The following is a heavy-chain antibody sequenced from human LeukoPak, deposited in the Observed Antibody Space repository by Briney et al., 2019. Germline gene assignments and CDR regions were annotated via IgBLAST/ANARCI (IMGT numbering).Heavy chain of an antibody. CDR2: INHSGNT. CDR3: ARNYDSSGYYWSKQYYFDY. D-gene: IGHD3-22*01. V-gene: IGHV4-34*01. Sequence: SETLSLTCAVYGGSFSGYYWSWIRQPPGKGLEWIGEINHSGNTNYNPSLKSRVTISVDTSKNQFSLKLSSVTAADTAVYYCARNYDSSGYYWSKQYYFDYWGQGTLVTVSS. CDR1: GGSFSGYY. J-gene: IGHJ4*02.